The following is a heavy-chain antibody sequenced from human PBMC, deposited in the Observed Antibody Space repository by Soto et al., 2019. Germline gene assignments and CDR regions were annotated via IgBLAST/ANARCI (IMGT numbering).Heavy chain of an antibody. CDR3: ARPYGSGSYPLDYFDY. V-gene: IGHV3-7*01. D-gene: IGHD3-10*01. J-gene: IGHJ4*02. Sequence: EVQLVESGGGLVQPGGSLRLSCAASAFTFSSSWMSWVRQAPGKGLEWVANIKQDGSEKYYVDSVKGRFTISRDNAKNSLYLRMNSLRAEDTAVYYCARPYGSGSYPLDYFDYWGQGTLVTVSS. CDR2: IKQDGSEK. CDR1: AFTFSSSW.